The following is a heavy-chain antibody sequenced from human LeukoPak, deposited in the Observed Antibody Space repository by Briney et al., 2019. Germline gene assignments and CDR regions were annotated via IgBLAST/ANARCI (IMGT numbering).Heavy chain of an antibody. V-gene: IGHV3-7*01. J-gene: IGHJ4*02. Sequence: GGSLRFSCAASGFTFSDSWVTWVRQAPGKGLEWVANINPAASEKYYVGSVKGRFTISRDNAENSLYLQMNSLRAEDTAVYFCASYYYGSGTSLGYWGQGTLVTVSS. CDR2: INPAASEK. D-gene: IGHD3-10*01. CDR1: GFTFSDSW. CDR3: ASYYYGSGTSLGY.